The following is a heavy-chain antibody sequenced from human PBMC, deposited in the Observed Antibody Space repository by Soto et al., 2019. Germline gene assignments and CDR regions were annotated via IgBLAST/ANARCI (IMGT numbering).Heavy chain of an antibody. D-gene: IGHD3-10*01. CDR3: ASIRGVIMVDYGMDV. Sequence: SSVKVPCKASVGAFSSYAISWVRQAPGPGLEWMGGIIPIFGTANYAQKFQGRVTITADESTSTAYMELSRLRSEDTAVYYCASIRGVIMVDYGMDVWGQGTTVTVSS. CDR1: VGAFSSYA. CDR2: IIPIFGTA. J-gene: IGHJ6*02. V-gene: IGHV1-69*13.